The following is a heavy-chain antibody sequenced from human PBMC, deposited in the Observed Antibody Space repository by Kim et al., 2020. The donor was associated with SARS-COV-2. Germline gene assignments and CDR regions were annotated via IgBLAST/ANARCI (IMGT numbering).Heavy chain of an antibody. J-gene: IGHJ4*02. D-gene: IGHD1-26*01. CDR3: ARDSGNYYPFFDF. CDR2: ISTYNGNT. CDR1: GYIFTHYG. V-gene: IGHV1-18*01. Sequence: ASVKVSCNASGYIFTHYGVSWVRQAPGQGLEWMGWISTYNGNTNSAQKLQGRVTMTTDTSTSTAYMELRSLRSDDTAVYYCARDSGNYYPFFDFWGQGTLVTVSS.